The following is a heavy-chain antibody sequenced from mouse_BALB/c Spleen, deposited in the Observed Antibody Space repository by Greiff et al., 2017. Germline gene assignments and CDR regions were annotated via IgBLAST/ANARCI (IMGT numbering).Heavy chain of an antibody. CDR3: TRGLYYGNFDV. J-gene: IGHJ1*01. CDR2: IYPGNSDT. Sequence: EVKLQQSGTVLARPGASVKMSCKASGYTFTSYWMHWVKQRPGQGLEWIGAIYPGNSDTSYNQKFKGKAKLTAVTSTSTAYMELSSLTNEDSAVYYCTRGLYYGNFDVWGAGTTVTVSS. D-gene: IGHD2-1*01. CDR1: GYTFTSYW. V-gene: IGHV1-5*01.